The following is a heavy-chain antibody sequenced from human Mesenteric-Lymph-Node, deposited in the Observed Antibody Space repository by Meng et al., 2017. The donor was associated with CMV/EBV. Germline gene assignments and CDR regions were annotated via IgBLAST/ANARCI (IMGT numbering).Heavy chain of an antibody. V-gene: IGHV1-2*06. D-gene: IGHD1-1*01. J-gene: IGHJ5*02. CDR2: ISPNTGDT. CDR1: GYSFTGYS. CDR3: GRGQQTFDP. Sequence: QVQLVQSGAEEKKPGAAVKVSCKASGYSFTGYSIHWVRQAPGQGLEWMGRISPNTGDTIYGENFQGRVTMTRDTSINTAYMELSSLTSDDTAVYYCGRGQQTFDPWGQGTLVTVSS.